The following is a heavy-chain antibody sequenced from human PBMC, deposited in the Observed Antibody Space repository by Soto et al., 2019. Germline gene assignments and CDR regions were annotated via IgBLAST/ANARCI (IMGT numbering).Heavy chain of an antibody. CDR1: GFTFSSYG. Sequence: GGSLRLSCAASGFTFSSYGMHWVRQAPGKGLEWVAFILYDGKNYYYGDSVKGRFTISRDNSKNTLYLQMNNLRPDDTALYYCAKDVSSGGRYFDSWGQGIPVTVSS. V-gene: IGHV3-30*18. D-gene: IGHD3-10*01. CDR3: AKDVSSGGRYFDS. J-gene: IGHJ4*02. CDR2: ILYDGKNY.